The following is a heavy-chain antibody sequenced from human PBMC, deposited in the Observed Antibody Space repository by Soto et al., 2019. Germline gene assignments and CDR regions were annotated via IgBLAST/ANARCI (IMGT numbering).Heavy chain of an antibody. D-gene: IGHD4-17*01. CDR2: IDPSDSYT. CDR1: GYSFTSYW. V-gene: IGHV5-10-1*01. Sequence: SGESLKISCKGSGYSFTSYWISWVRQMPGKGLEWMGRIDPSDSYTNYSPSFQGHVTISADKSISTAYLQWSSLKASDTAMYYCARHTVTTYYYYYGMDVWGQGTTVTVSS. J-gene: IGHJ6*02. CDR3: ARHTVTTYYYYYGMDV.